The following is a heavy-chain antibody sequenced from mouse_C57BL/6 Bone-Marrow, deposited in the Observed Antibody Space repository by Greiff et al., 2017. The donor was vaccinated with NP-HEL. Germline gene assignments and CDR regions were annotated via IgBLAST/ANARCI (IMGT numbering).Heavy chain of an antibody. D-gene: IGHD3-2*02. CDR3: ARDRGSSGPKYYAMDY. Sequence: EVKLVESEGGLVQPGSSMKLSCTASGFTFSDYYMAWVRQVPEKGLEWVANINYDGSSTYYLDSLKSRFIISRDNAKNILYLQMSSLKSEDTATYYCARDRGSSGPKYYAMDYWGQGTSVTVSS. CDR1: GFTFSDYY. V-gene: IGHV5-16*01. CDR2: INYDGSST. J-gene: IGHJ4*01.